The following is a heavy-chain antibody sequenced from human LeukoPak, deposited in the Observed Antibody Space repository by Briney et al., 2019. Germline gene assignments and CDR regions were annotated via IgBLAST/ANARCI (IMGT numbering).Heavy chain of an antibody. CDR3: AKNPHHDDDADEGFDY. J-gene: IGHJ4*02. Sequence: SETLSLTCTVSSGSINGYYWSWIRQPPGRGLEWITFIHSSGITNYNPSLKSRVTISLDTSKNQFSLNLSSVTAADTAIYYCAKNPHHDDDADEGFDYWGQGTLVTVSS. CDR1: SGSINGYY. V-gene: IGHV4-59*12. CDR2: IHSSGIT. D-gene: IGHD3-16*01.